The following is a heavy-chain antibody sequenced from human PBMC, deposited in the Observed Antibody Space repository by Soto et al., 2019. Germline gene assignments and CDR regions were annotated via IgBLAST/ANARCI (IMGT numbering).Heavy chain of an antibody. J-gene: IGHJ4*02. CDR3: ATSSSWYYFDY. V-gene: IGHV4-59*01. CDR1: GGSISSYY. Sequence: SETLSLTCTVSGGSISSYYWSWIRQPPGKGLEWIGYIYYSGSTNYNPSLKSRVTISVDTSKNQFSLKLSSVTAADTAVYYCATSSSWYYFDYWGQGTLVTVSS. D-gene: IGHD6-13*01. CDR2: IYYSGST.